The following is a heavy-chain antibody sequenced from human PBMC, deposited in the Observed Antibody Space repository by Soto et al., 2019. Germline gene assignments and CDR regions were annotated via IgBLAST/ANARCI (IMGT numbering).Heavy chain of an antibody. V-gene: IGHV5-10-1*01. J-gene: IGHJ4*02. D-gene: IGHD4-4*01. CDR1: GYSFTNYW. CDR2: IDPSDSYT. Sequence: LGESLKISCKGSGYSFTNYWISWLRQMPGKGLEWMGRIDPSDSYTTYSPSFQGHVTISSDKSISTAYLQWSSLKASDTAMYYCARGDYSSVFDYWGQGTLVTVSS. CDR3: ARGDYSSVFDY.